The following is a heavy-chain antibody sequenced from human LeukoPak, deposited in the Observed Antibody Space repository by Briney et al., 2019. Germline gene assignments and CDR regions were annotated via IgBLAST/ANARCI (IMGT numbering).Heavy chain of an antibody. J-gene: IGHJ5*02. CDR1: GFTFSSYW. V-gene: IGHV3-74*03. CDR2: IISDGFSI. Sequence: PGGSLRLSCAASGFTFSSYWMHWVRQAPGKGPVWLARIISDGFSISYADSVKGRFTISRDNAKNTLYLQMNTLRAEDTAMYYCARAVAVAGTDAWGQGTLVTVSS. CDR3: ARAVAVAGTDA. D-gene: IGHD6-19*01.